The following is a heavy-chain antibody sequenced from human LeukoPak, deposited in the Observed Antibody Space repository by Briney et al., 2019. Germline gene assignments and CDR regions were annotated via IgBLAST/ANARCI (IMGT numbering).Heavy chain of an antibody. J-gene: IGHJ4*02. CDR2: ISGYSGNT. D-gene: IGHD3-3*01. V-gene: IGHV1-18*01. CDR3: ARESRGNTDVGVAMTFDY. Sequence: ASVKVSCKASAYTFTSYSITWVRQAPGQGLEWMGWISGYSGNTNYAQKFLGRVTMTTDTSMRTAYMELRSLRSDDTAVYYCARESRGNTDVGVAMTFDYWGQGTLVTVSS. CDR1: AYTFTSYS.